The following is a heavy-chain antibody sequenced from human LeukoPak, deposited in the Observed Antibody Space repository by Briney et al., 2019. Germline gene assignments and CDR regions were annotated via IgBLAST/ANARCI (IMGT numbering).Heavy chain of an antibody. CDR2: TYYRSKWYD. V-gene: IGHV6-1*01. J-gene: IGHJ5*01. CDR1: GDSVSSKNGA. CDR3: ARDLGTSGWYTFDF. D-gene: IGHD6-19*01. Sequence: SQTLSLTCAISGDSVSSKNGAWNWVRQSPSRGLEWLGRTYYRSKWYDEYADSVKGRVTISPDTSKNQFSLHVYSVTPEDTAVYYCARDLGTSGWYTFDFWGQGTLVTVSS.